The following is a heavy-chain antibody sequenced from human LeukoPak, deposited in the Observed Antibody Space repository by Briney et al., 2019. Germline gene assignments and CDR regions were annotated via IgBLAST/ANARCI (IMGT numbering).Heavy chain of an antibody. Sequence: PGGSLRLSCAASGFTVSSNYMSWVRQAPGKGLEWVSVIYSGGSTYYADSVKGRFTISRDNSKNTLYLQMNSLRAEGTAVYYCARDVAPYCGGDRYSSWGQGTLVTVSS. CDR1: GFTVSSNY. J-gene: IGHJ4*02. CDR2: IYSGGST. D-gene: IGHD2-21*02. V-gene: IGHV3-66*01. CDR3: ARDVAPYCGGDRYSS.